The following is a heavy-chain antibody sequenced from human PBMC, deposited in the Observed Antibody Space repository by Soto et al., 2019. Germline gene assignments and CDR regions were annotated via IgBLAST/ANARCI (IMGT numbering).Heavy chain of an antibody. Sequence: RGESLKISCKGSGYNFTSYWIGWVRQMPGKGLEWMGIIYPGDSDTRYSPSFQGQVTISADKSISTAYLQWSSLKASDTAMYYCATTSAAGKYYYGMDVWGQGTTVTVSS. D-gene: IGHD6-13*01. CDR1: GYNFTSYW. V-gene: IGHV5-51*01. CDR2: IYPGDSDT. CDR3: ATTSAAGKYYYGMDV. J-gene: IGHJ6*02.